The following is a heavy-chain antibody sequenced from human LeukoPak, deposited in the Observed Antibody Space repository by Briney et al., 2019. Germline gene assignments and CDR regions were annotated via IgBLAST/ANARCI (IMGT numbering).Heavy chain of an antibody. J-gene: IGHJ6*02. CDR3: ARSTDSWTNYYGMDV. D-gene: IGHD3/OR15-3a*01. V-gene: IGHV3-74*01. CDR2: INSDETRT. Sequence: GGSLRLSCEASGFTFSSYGMHWVRHAPGKGLVWVSRINSDETRTNFADSVKGRFTISRDNAKNTLYLQMNSLRAEDTAVYYCARSTDSWTNYYGMDVWGQGTTVTVSS. CDR1: GFTFSSYG.